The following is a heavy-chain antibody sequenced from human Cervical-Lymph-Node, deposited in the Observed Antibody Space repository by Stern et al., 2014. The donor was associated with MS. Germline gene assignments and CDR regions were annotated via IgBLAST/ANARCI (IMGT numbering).Heavy chain of an antibody. J-gene: IGHJ5*01. CDR3: ARNRYPTTWFDS. CDR2: IYHSETT. D-gene: IGHD1-1*01. Sequence: QLQLQESGPGLVKPSETLSLTCSVSGGSLTGYYCSWIRQSPGKGLEWIGYIYHSETTQSHPSLKRRLTLSVDTSTTQISLKLNSVTTEDTAVYYCARNRYPTTWFDSWGQGTLVIVSS. V-gene: IGHV4-4*09. CDR1: GGSLTGYY.